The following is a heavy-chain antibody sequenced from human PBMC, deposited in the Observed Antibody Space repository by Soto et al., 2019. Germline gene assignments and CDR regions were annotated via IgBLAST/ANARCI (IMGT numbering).Heavy chain of an antibody. J-gene: IGHJ6*02. CDR1: GDSVSSNSAA. CDR3: ARESHFDFWSCYPYPHVFYYYYGMDV. Sequence: PSQTLSLTCAISGDSVSSNSAAWNWIRQSPSRGLEWLGRTYYRSKWYNDYAVSVKSRITINPDTSKNQFSLQLNSVSPEDTAVNCCARESHFDFWSCYPYPHVFYYYYGMDVWGRGTTVTVSS. V-gene: IGHV6-1*01. CDR2: TYYRSKWYN. D-gene: IGHD3-3*01.